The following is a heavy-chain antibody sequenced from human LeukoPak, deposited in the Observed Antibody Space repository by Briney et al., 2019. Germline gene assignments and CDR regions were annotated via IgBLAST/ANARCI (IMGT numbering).Heavy chain of an antibody. CDR2: ISYDGSNK. CDR1: GFTFSSYA. D-gene: IGHD3-22*01. V-gene: IGHV3-30-3*01. Sequence: PGGSLRLSCAASGFTFSSYAMHWVRQAPGKGLEWVAVISYDGSNKYYADSVKGRFTISRDNSKNTLYLQMNSLRAEDTAVYYCASKYYYDSSGYYYDDMDVWGQGTTVTVSS. J-gene: IGHJ6*02. CDR3: ASKYYYDSSGYYYDDMDV.